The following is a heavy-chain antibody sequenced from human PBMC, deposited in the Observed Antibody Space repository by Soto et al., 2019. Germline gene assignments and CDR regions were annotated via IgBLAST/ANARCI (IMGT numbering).Heavy chain of an antibody. V-gene: IGHV5-51*01. Sequence: GESLKISCKGSGYSFTSYWIGWVRQMPGKGLEWMGIIYPGDSDTRYSPSFQGQVTISADKSISTAYLQWSSLKASDTAMYYCARHFGGIAAAGTNGEGYYYYYYMDVWGKGTTVTVSS. J-gene: IGHJ6*03. CDR3: ARHFGGIAAAGTNGEGYYYYYYMDV. D-gene: IGHD6-13*01. CDR1: GYSFTSYW. CDR2: IYPGDSDT.